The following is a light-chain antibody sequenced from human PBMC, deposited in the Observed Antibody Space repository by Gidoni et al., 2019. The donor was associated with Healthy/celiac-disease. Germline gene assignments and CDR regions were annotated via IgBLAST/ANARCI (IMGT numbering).Light chain of an antibody. J-gene: IGKJ1*01. CDR2: DAS. V-gene: IGKV1-33*01. Sequence: DIQMTQSPSSLSASVGDRVTSTCQASQDISNYLNWYQQKPGKAPKLLIYDASNLETGVPSRFSGSGSGTDFTFTISSLQPEDIATYYCQQYDNPRTFGQGTKVEIK. CDR1: QDISNY. CDR3: QQYDNPRT.